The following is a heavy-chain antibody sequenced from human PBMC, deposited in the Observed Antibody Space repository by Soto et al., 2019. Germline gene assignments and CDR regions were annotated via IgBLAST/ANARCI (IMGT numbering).Heavy chain of an antibody. CDR3: ARDLFISSSDLLAAAGPGGMDV. Sequence: QVQLVQSGAEMKTPGSSVNVSCTLSGGAFNNYVISWVRQAPGQGLEWVGSIVPIYRSSLFAQKFQGRVTLSADETTNTVYMELSSLRSEDTATYYCARDLFISSSDLLAAAGPGGMDVWGQGTTVTVSS. CDR1: GGAFNNYV. CDR2: IVPIYRSS. V-gene: IGHV1-69*18. D-gene: IGHD6-13*01. J-gene: IGHJ6*02.